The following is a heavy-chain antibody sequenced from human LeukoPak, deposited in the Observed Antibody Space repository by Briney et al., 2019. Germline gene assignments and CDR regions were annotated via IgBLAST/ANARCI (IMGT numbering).Heavy chain of an antibody. Sequence: PGGSLRLSCAASGFTFSSYAMHWVRQAPGKGLEWVAVISYDGSNKYYADSVKGRFTISRDSSKNTLYLQMNSLRAEDTAVYYCARDKLDYYDSSGYWYAFDIWGQGTMVTVSS. D-gene: IGHD3-22*01. V-gene: IGHV3-30-3*01. CDR1: GFTFSSYA. CDR2: ISYDGSNK. CDR3: ARDKLDYYDSSGYWYAFDI. J-gene: IGHJ3*02.